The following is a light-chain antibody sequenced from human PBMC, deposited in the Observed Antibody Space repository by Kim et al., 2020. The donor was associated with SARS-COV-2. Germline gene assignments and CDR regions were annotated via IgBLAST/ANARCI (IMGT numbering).Light chain of an antibody. CDR1: QSVGSSL. CDR3: QQYGSSPYS. V-gene: IGKV3-20*01. Sequence: LSPGERATRPCRASQSVGSSLLAWYQQKPGQAPRLLIYEAFKRVAGIPDRFSGSGSGTDFTLTISRPEPEDFAMYYCQQYGSSPYSFGQGTKLEI. CDR2: EAF. J-gene: IGKJ2*03.